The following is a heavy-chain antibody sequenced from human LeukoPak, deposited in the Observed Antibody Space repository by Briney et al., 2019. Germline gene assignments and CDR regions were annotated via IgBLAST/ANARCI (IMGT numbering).Heavy chain of an antibody. CDR3: AELGITMIGGV. CDR1: GLTVSRNY. D-gene: IGHD3-10*02. V-gene: IGHV3-53*01. Sequence: GGSLRLSCAASGLTVSRNYMSWVRQAPGKGLESVSVIYSGGSTYYADSVRGRFTISRDNSKNALYLQMNSLRAEDTAVYYCAELGITMIGGVWGKGTTVIISS. J-gene: IGHJ6*04. CDR2: IYSGGST.